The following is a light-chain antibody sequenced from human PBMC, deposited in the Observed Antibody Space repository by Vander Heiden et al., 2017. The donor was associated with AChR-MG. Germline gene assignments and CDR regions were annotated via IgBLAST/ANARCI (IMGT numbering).Light chain of an antibody. CDR1: QSLDIY. J-gene: IGKJ4*01. V-gene: IGKV3-11*01. CDR2: DTS. Sequence: EIVLTQTPDTASLSPGESATLSCRANQSLDIYLAWYQQKPGQAPRLLIHDTSNRATGTPARFSGSGSGTDFTLTISSLEPEDFAVYYCQQRRDWPITFGGGTKVEIK. CDR3: QQRRDWPIT.